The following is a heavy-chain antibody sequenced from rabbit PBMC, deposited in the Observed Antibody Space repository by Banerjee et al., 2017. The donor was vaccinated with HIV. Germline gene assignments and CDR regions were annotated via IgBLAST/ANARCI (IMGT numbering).Heavy chain of an antibody. CDR3: ARGTSSSGYLRYFNL. J-gene: IGHJ4*01. V-gene: IGHV1S45*01. D-gene: IGHD1-1*01. CDR2: ISTGDGST. Sequence: QEQLEESGGDLVKPEGSLTLTCTASGFTISSSYWMSWVRQAPGKGLEWIGYISTGDGSTYYASWVNGRFTISSDNAQNTLYLQLNSLTAADTATYFCARGTSSSGYLRYFNLWGQGTLVTVS. CDR1: GFTISSSYW.